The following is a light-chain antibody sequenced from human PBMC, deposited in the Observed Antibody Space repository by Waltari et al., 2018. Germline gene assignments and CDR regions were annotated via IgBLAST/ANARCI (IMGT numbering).Light chain of an antibody. Sequence: IQLTQSPSSLSASVGDRVTIPCRASQGISDYLAWYKQKPGKAPKLLIYAASTLQSGVPSRLRGSGSGTDFTLTFSSVQPEDFATSACQLLNSYQWTFGQVTKVEIK. CDR2: AAS. CDR3: QLLNSYQWT. CDR1: QGISDY. V-gene: IGKV1-9*01. J-gene: IGKJ1*01.